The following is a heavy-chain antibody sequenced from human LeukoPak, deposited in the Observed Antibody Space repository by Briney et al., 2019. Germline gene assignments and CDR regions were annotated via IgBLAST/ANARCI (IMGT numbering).Heavy chain of an antibody. V-gene: IGHV4-30-2*01. CDR1: GGSIGSGGYY. Sequence: SETLSLTCTVSGGSIGSGGYYWSWIRQPPGKGLEWIGYIYHSGSTYYNPSLKSRVTISVDRSKNQFSLKLSSVTAADTAVYYCASSYYDFWSGLFDYWGQGTLVTVSS. CDR2: IYHSGST. J-gene: IGHJ4*02. D-gene: IGHD3-3*01. CDR3: ASSYYDFWSGLFDY.